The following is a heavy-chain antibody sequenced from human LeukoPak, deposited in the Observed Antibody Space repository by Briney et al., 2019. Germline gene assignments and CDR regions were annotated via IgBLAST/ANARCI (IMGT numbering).Heavy chain of an antibody. Sequence: SETLSLTCTVSGGSISSYYWSWIRQPAGKGLEWIGRIYPTGSTKYHPSLKSRVTMSLDTSKNQFCLELSSVTAADTAVYYCARGAGASGYDYYIDYWGQGTLVTVSS. CDR2: IYPTGST. V-gene: IGHV4-4*07. CDR3: ARGAGASGYDYYIDY. J-gene: IGHJ4*02. CDR1: GGSISSYY. D-gene: IGHD5-12*01.